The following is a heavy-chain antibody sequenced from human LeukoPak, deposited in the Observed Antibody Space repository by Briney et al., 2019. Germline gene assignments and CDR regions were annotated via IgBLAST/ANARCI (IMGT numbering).Heavy chain of an antibody. CDR3: ARGRTGSYFAADY. CDR2: VHYSGST. J-gene: IGHJ4*02. D-gene: IGHD1-26*01. V-gene: IGHV4-59*01. Sequence: PSETLSLTCTVPGGSISSYYWSWVRQPPGKGLEWIGYVHYSGSTKYNPSLRSRVTISVDTSKNQFSLKVSSLTAADTAVYYCARGRTGSYFAADYWGQGTLVTVSS. CDR1: GGSISSYY.